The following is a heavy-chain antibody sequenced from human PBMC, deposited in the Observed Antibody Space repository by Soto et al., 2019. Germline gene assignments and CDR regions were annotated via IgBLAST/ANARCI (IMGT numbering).Heavy chain of an antibody. D-gene: IGHD4-17*01. CDR2: ISAYDGNT. J-gene: IGHJ4*02. CDR1: GYTFTTYG. CDR3: ARVVYGGNYFDY. V-gene: IGHV1-18*01. Sequence: ASVKVSCKASGYTFTTYGISWVRQAPGQGLEWMGWISAYDGNTDYAQKLQGRVTMTTDTSTSTAYMELRSLRSDDTAVYYCARVVYGGNYFDYWGQGTLVTSPQ.